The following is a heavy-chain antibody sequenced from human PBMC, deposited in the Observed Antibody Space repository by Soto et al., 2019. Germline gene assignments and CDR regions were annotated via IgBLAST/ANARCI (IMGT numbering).Heavy chain of an antibody. CDR3: ASGFRGGGGFLSYYYVVDF. Sequence: ASVKVSCKASGYTFTSYDINWVRQATGQGLEWMGWMNPNSGNTGYAQKFQGRVTMTRNTSISTAYMELSSLRSEDTAVYYWASGFRGGGGFLSYYYVVDFGGKGPTAPV. CDR2: MNPNSGNT. CDR1: GYTFTSYD. J-gene: IGHJ6*03. D-gene: IGHD2-15*01. V-gene: IGHV1-8*01.